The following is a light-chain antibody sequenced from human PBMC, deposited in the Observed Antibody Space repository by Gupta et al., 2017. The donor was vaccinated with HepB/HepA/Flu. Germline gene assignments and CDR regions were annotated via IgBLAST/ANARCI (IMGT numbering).Light chain of an antibody. V-gene: IGLV2-11*01. CDR1: SSDVGGYNY. CDR2: DVT. Sequence: QAAVPQPPSVAGSPGGSLTISCPGTSSDVGGYNYVSWYHQNPGKAPILMSYDVTLRPSGVPDRFSGSKSGNTASLTSSGLQAEDEADYYCYAYAVSLYVVFGGGTKLTVL. J-gene: IGLJ2*01. CDR3: YAYAVSLYVV.